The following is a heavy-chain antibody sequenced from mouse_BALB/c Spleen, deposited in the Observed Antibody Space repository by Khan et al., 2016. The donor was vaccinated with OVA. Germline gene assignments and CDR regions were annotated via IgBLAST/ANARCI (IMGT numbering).Heavy chain of an antibody. CDR3: ARRFRTASPLYYYAMDY. V-gene: IGHV9-3*02. D-gene: IGHD1-2*01. CDR1: GYSFTNYG. CDR2: INTNTGEP. Sequence: QIQLVQSGPELKKPGETVKISCKASGYSFTNYGMNWVKQAPGKGLKWMGWINTNTGEPSYAEEFKGRFAFSLETSAGTAYLQINNLKNEDTASYFCARRFRTASPLYYYAMDYWGQGTSVTVSS. J-gene: IGHJ4*01.